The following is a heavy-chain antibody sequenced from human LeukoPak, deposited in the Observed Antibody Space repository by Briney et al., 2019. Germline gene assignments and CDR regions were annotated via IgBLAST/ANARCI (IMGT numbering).Heavy chain of an antibody. D-gene: IGHD4-23*01. J-gene: IGHJ4*02. CDR3: ARHFLYGGSYFDY. Sequence: PSETLSLTCAVYGGSFSGYYWSWIRQPPGKGLGWIGEINHSGSTYYNPSLKSRVTISVDTSKNQFSLKLSSVTAADTAVYYCARHFLYGGSYFDYWGQGTLVTVSS. CDR2: INHSGST. V-gene: IGHV4-34*01. CDR1: GGSFSGYY.